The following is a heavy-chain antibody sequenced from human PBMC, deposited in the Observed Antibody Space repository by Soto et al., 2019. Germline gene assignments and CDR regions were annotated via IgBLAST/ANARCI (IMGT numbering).Heavy chain of an antibody. CDR2: ISGSGGST. D-gene: IGHD6-13*01. J-gene: IGHJ6*02. CDR1: GFTFSSYA. Sequence: GGSLRLSFAASGFTFSSYAMSWVRQAPGKGLEWVSAISGSGGSTYYADSVKGRFTISRDNSKNTLYLQMNSLRAEDTAVYYCAKGTYSSSWYYYYGMDVWGQGTTVTVSS. CDR3: AKGTYSSSWYYYYGMDV. V-gene: IGHV3-23*01.